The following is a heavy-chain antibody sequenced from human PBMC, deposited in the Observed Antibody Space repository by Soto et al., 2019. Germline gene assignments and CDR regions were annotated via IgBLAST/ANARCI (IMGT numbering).Heavy chain of an antibody. D-gene: IGHD3-10*01. CDR1: GFTVGHNY. J-gene: IGHJ4*02. CDR2: IYSTGTT. CDR3: AKDGRGSGSHYNSFGY. Sequence: EVQLVESGGGLIQPGGSLKLSCAASGFTVGHNYMSWVRQAPGQGLEWVSLIYSTGTTKYADSVKGRFTVSRDNAKNTLYLQMNSLRAEDTAVYYCAKDGRGSGSHYNSFGYWGQGTLVTVSS. V-gene: IGHV3-53*01.